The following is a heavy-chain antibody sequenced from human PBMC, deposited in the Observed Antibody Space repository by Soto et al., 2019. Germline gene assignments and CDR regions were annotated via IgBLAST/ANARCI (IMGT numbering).Heavy chain of an antibody. J-gene: IGHJ5*01. CDR2: ISYSGST. V-gene: IGHV4-31*03. Sequence: QVQLQESGPGLVKPSQTLSLTCTVSGGSISSGGYYWSWIRQHPGTGLEWIGYISYSGSTYYNPSPXSXXTISVDTSKNQFSPILTSVTAADTAVYYCARGVPPWGQGTLVTVSS. CDR3: ARGVPP. CDR1: GGSISSGGYY.